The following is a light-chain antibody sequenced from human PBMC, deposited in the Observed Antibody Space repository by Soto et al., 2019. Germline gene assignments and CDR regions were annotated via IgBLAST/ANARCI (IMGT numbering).Light chain of an antibody. J-gene: IGKJ3*01. CDR1: EDISNY. Sequence: DIQMTQCPSSLSASVGDRVTITCRASEDISNYLAWYQHKPGKVPKVLIYAASTLQSGVPSRFSGSGSGTDFTLAISSLQLEDVATYYCHKYNSAPFTFGPGTKVVIE. CDR2: AAS. CDR3: HKYNSAPFT. V-gene: IGKV1-27*01.